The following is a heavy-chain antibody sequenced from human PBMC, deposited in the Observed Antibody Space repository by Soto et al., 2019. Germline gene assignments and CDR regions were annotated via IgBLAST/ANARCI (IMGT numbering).Heavy chain of an antibody. CDR3: TGDDYDYVDSSGYYSWYFAL. Sequence: PGGSLRLSCTASGFTFGDYAMSWVRQAPGKGLEWVGFIRNKAYGGTTEYAASVKGRFTISRDDSKSIAYLQMNSLKTEDTAVYYCTGDDYDYVDSSGYYSWYFALPGRRTLVTGSS. J-gene: IGHJ2*01. CDR1: GFTFGDYA. D-gene: IGHD3-22*01. CDR2: IRNKAYGGTT. V-gene: IGHV3-49*04.